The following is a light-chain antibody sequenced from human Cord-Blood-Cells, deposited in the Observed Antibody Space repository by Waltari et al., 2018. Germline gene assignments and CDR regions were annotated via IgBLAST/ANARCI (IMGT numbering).Light chain of an antibody. J-gene: IGLJ3*02. CDR3: QVWDRSNDHLV. Sequence: SYVLTQPPSVSVAPGKTARITCGGNNIGSKSVHWYQQKPGQAPVLVVYDDSDRPSGVPGGFSGPNSGKTAPLAISRVEAGDEAGYYWQVWDRSNDHLVFGGGTKLTGL. CDR1: NIGSKS. V-gene: IGLV3-21*03. CDR2: DDS.